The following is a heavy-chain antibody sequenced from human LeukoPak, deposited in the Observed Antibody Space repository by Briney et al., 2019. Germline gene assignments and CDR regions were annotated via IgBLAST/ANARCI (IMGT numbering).Heavy chain of an antibody. J-gene: IGHJ4*02. Sequence: GESLKISCEGSGYTFTRFWIGWVRQMPGKGLEWMGIIYPGDSDTRYSPSFQGQVTMSADTSISTAYLQWSSLRASDTAIYYCARRRSHDYTNYAQYYFDYWGQGTLVTVSS. CDR2: IYPGDSDT. D-gene: IGHD4-11*01. CDR1: GYTFTRFW. V-gene: IGHV5-51*01. CDR3: ARRRSHDYTNYAQYYFDY.